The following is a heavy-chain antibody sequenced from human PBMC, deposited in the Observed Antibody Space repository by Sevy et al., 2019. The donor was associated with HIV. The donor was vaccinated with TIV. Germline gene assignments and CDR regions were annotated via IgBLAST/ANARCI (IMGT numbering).Heavy chain of an antibody. CDR3: ARGWTTVVALDAPDI. J-gene: IGHJ3*02. CDR2: IIPIFGPT. CDR1: GGTFSNYA. V-gene: IGHV1-69*13. Sequence: ASVNVSCKASGGTFSNYAISWVRQAPGQGLEWMGRIIPIFGPTNYAQRFQGRVTITADGSTNTAYMELSVLTSEDTAVYYCARGWTTVVALDAPDIWGQGTVVTVSS. D-gene: IGHD2-15*01.